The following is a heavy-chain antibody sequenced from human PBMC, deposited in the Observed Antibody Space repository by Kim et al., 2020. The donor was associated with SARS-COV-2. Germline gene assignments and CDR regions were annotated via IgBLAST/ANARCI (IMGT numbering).Heavy chain of an antibody. CDR2: INHSGST. CDR3: ARGRGYSYGYPMHDAFDI. V-gene: IGHV4-34*01. CDR1: GGSFSGYY. D-gene: IGHD5-18*01. Sequence: SETLSLTCAVYGGSFSGYYWSWIRQPPGKGLEWIGEINHSGSTNYNPSLKSRVTISVDTSKNQFSLKLSSVTAADTAVYYCARGRGYSYGYPMHDAFDIWGQGTMVTVSS. J-gene: IGHJ3*02.